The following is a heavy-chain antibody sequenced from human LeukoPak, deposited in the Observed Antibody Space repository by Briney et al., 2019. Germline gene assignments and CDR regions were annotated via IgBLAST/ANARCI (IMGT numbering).Heavy chain of an antibody. CDR2: IAPNSGGT. J-gene: IGHJ4*02. V-gene: IGHV1-2*02. Sequence: ASVKVSCKASGYTFTGYYMHWVRQAPGQGLEWMGWIAPNSGGTNYAQNFRGRVTMTRDTSINSAYMELTRLTSDDTAVYYCAREYSSTSGRLYDYWGLGTLVTVSS. CDR1: GYTFTGYY. CDR3: AREYSSTSGRLYDY. D-gene: IGHD6-6*01.